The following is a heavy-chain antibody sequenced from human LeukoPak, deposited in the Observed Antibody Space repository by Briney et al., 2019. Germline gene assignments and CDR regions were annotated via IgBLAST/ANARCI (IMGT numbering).Heavy chain of an antibody. Sequence: SETLSLTCTVSGGSISSSSYYWGWIRQPPGKGLEWIGNIYYSGITYYNPSLKSRVTISVDTSKNQFSLKLSSVTAADTAVYYCGRRAGTTGSFDYWGQGTLVTVSS. V-gene: IGHV4-39*01. D-gene: IGHD1-7*01. J-gene: IGHJ4*02. CDR3: GRRAGTTGSFDY. CDR2: IYYSGIT. CDR1: GGSISSSSYY.